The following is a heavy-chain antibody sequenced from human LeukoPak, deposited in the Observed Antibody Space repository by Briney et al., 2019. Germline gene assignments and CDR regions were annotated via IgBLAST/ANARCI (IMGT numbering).Heavy chain of an antibody. Sequence: GASVKVSCKASGGTFSSYAFSWVRQAPGQGLEWMGWISAYNGNTNYAQKLQGRVTMTTDTSTSTAYMELRSLRSDDTAVYYCARWAVGATKVDFDYWGQGTLVTVSS. CDR3: ARWAVGATKVDFDY. J-gene: IGHJ4*02. D-gene: IGHD1-26*01. CDR2: ISAYNGNT. V-gene: IGHV1-18*01. CDR1: GGTFSSYA.